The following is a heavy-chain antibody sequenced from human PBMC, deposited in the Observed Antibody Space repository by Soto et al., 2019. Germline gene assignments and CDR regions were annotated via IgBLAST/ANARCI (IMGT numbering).Heavy chain of an antibody. D-gene: IGHD3-10*01. CDR1: GGSFSGYY. CDR3: ARGRLLWFGELFTYPVPRDYYYGMDV. Sequence: SETLSLTCAVYGGSFSGYYWSWIRQPPGKGLEWIGEINHSGSTNYNPSLKSRVTISVDTSKNQFSLKLSSVTAADTAVYYCARGRLLWFGELFTYPVPRDYYYGMDVWGQGTTVTVSS. CDR2: INHSGST. J-gene: IGHJ6*02. V-gene: IGHV4-34*01.